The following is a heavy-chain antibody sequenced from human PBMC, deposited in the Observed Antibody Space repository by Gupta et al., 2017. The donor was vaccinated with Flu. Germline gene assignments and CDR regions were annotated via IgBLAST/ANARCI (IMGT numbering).Heavy chain of an antibody. CDR3: ERDGSGRSFQI. D-gene: IGHD6-19*01. Sequence: GGSIGSEYWSWIRQTPGEGLEWIGYTYKSGTTEYNPSRKSRVAIAVDSFKNQFSLRVSFVTAADTAVYYCERDGSGRSFQIWGQGTRGTVSS. CDR2: TYKSGTT. CDR1: GGSIGSEY. V-gene: IGHV4-4*08. J-gene: IGHJ3*02.